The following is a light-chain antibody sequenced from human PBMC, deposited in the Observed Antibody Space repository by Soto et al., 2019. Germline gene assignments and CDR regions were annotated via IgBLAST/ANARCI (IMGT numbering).Light chain of an antibody. J-gene: IGKJ1*01. Sequence: EIVMTKAPATLSVSPGERATLSCRASQRVSSNFAWYQQKPCQSPRLLINGASTRATGIPATFSGSGSGTEFTLPISSLQSEDFAVYYCQQDNNWPPQFGQGTKVEFK. CDR2: GAS. V-gene: IGKV3-15*01. CDR3: QQDNNWPPQ. CDR1: QRVSSN.